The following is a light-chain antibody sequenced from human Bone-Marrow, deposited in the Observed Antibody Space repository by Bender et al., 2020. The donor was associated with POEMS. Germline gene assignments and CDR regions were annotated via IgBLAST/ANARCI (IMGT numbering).Light chain of an antibody. Sequence: QLVLTQSPSASASLGASVKLTCTLSSGHSSYAIAWHQQQPEEGPRYLMRLNSDGSHNKGDGIPDRFSGSSSGAERYLTISSLQSDDEADYYCQTWGTGIVVFGGGTKLTVL. CDR2: LNSDGSH. J-gene: IGLJ3*02. V-gene: IGLV4-69*01. CDR1: SGHSSYA. CDR3: QTWGTGIVV.